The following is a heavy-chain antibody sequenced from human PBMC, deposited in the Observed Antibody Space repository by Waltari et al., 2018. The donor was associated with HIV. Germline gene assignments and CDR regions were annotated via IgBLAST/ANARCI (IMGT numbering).Heavy chain of an antibody. V-gene: IGHV4-61*02. CDR3: ARDVIFGVVKGAFDI. CDR1: GGSISSGYYY. Sequence: QVQLQESGPGLVKPSQTLSLTCTVSGGSISSGYYYWTCIRKPAGKGLEWLGRIYTSGSTNYNPSLKSRVTISVDTSKNQFSLKLSSVTAADTAVYYCARDVIFGVVKGAFDIWGQGTMVTVSS. J-gene: IGHJ3*02. D-gene: IGHD3-3*01. CDR2: IYTSGST.